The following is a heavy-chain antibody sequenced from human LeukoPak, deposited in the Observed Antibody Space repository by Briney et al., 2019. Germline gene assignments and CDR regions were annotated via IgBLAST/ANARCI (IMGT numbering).Heavy chain of an antibody. CDR1: GFSFSSYA. J-gene: IGHJ4*02. Sequence: SGGSLRLSCAASGFSFSSYAMSWVRQAPGKGLEWVSTITVSDRGTYYADSVKGRFTISRDNSKNTLYLHMNSLTAEDTAVYYCAKDPTYCSGGSCFLTPIDYWGQGTLVIVSS. D-gene: IGHD2-15*01. CDR2: ITVSDRGT. V-gene: IGHV3-23*01. CDR3: AKDPTYCSGGSCFLTPIDY.